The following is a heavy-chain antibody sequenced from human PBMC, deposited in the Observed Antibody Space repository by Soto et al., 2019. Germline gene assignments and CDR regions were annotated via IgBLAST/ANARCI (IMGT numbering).Heavy chain of an antibody. D-gene: IGHD2-15*01. Sequence: PGGSLRLSCAASGFTFSNYAMTWVRQAPGKGLEWVSAISGSGGRTYYADSVKGRFTISRDNSKNTLYLQMNSLRDDDTAVFYCAKDRLDIDVVVAAFNFWGLGTLVTVSS. CDR1: GFTFSNYA. V-gene: IGHV3-23*01. CDR2: ISGSGGRT. CDR3: AKDRLDIDVVVAAFNF. J-gene: IGHJ4*02.